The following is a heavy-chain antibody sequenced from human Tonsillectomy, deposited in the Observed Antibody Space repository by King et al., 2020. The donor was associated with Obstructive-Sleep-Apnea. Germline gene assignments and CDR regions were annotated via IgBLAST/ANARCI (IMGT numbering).Heavy chain of an antibody. D-gene: IGHD3-22*01. J-gene: IGHJ4*02. CDR3: ARLRYDSNGYYYGDY. Sequence: QLVQSGAEVKKPGESLRISCKGSGYSFTNYWITWVLQMPGKGLEWMGMIDPSYSYTNYSPSFNGHVTITADKSISTSYLQGGSLKASDTAMYYCARLRYDSNGYYYGDYWGQGTLVTVSS. CDR2: IDPSYSYT. V-gene: IGHV5-10-1*01. CDR1: GYSFTNYW.